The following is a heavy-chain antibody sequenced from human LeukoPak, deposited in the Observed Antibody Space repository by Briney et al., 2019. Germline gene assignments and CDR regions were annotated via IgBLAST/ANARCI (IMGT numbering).Heavy chain of an antibody. CDR1: GFTFSNYW. CDR3: ATYSSLNRREFQF. V-gene: IGHV3-7*01. Sequence: GGSLRLSCEGSGFTFSNYWMGWVRQAPGKGLQWVANIKTDGSEKYYVDSVKGRFAISRDNAKNSLYLQMNSLRAEDTAVYYCATYSSLNRREFQFWGQGTLLTVSS. D-gene: IGHD3-22*01. CDR2: IKTDGSEK. J-gene: IGHJ1*01.